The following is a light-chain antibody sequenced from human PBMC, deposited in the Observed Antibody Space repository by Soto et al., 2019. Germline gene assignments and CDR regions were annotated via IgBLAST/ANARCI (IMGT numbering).Light chain of an antibody. CDR2: GAS. Sequence: EIVLTQSPGTLSLSPGERATLSCRASQSISSSYLAWYQQKPGQAPRLLIYGASSRATGIPDRFSGSGSGTEFTLTISRLAPEDFAVECRLQYDSSPRTFGQGTKVEIK. V-gene: IGKV3-20*01. CDR1: QSISSSY. J-gene: IGKJ1*01. CDR3: LQYDSSPRT.